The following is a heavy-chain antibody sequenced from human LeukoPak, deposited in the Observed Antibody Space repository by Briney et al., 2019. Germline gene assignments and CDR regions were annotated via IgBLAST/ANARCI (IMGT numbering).Heavy chain of an antibody. J-gene: IGHJ4*02. CDR2: VNPSGGST. Sequence: ASVKVSCKASGGTFTSYYMHWVRQAPGQGLEWMGIVNPSGGSTSYAQKFQGRVTMTRDTSTSTVYMELSSLRSEDTAVYYCARGNNWNYVGDYWGQGTLVTVSS. V-gene: IGHV1-46*01. CDR1: GGTFTSYY. D-gene: IGHD1-7*01. CDR3: ARGNNWNYVGDY.